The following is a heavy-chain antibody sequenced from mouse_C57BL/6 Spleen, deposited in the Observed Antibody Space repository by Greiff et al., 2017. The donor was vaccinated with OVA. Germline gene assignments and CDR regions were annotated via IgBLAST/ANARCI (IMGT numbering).Heavy chain of an antibody. CDR2: IDPEDGDT. J-gene: IGHJ4*01. V-gene: IGHV14-1*01. CDR3: DLITTVVATDYAMDY. CDR1: GFNIKDYY. Sequence: VQLQQSGAELVRPGASVKLSCTASGFNIKDYYMHWVKQRPEQGLEWIGRIDPEDGDTEYAPKFQGKATMTADTSSNTAYLQLSSLTSEDTAVYYCDLITTVVATDYAMDYWGQGTSVTVSS. D-gene: IGHD1-1*01.